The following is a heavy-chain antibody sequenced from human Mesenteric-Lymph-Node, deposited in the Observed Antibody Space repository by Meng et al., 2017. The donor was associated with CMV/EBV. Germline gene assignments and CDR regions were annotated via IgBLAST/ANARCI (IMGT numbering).Heavy chain of an antibody. D-gene: IGHD2/OR15-2a*01. J-gene: IGHJ5*02. Sequence: SCGDSGYTYTTNYVRWVREADGEGLGWMSWNNPSNSETQYAQVSQTRITMTRDTSISTDYMELSNLGSDDKAIYYYATFSGSGFDPWGQGTLVTVSS. CDR1: GYTYTTNY. CDR3: ATFSGSGFDP. CDR2: NNPSNSET. V-gene: IGHV1-2*02.